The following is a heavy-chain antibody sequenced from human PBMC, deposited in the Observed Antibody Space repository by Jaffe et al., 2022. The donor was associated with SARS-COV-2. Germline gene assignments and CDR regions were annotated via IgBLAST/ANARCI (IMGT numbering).Heavy chain of an antibody. D-gene: IGHD1-26*01. CDR2: MYTSGST. CDR1: GGSISSGSYY. V-gene: IGHV4-61*02. J-gene: IGHJ4*02. CDR3: AREWGVVGAFDY. Sequence: QVQLQESGPGLVKASQTLSLTCTVSGGSISSGSYYWSWIRQPAGKGLEWIGRMYTSGSTSYNPSLKSRVTILADTSKNQFSLKLSSVTAADTAVYYCAREWGVVGAFDYWGQGALVTVSS.